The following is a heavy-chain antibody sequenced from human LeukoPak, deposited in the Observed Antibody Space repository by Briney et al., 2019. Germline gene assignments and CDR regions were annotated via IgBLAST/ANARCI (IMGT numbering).Heavy chain of an antibody. CDR2: INPSGGST. Sequence: ASVKVSSKASGYTFTSYYMHWVRQAPGQGLEWMGIINPSGGSTSYAQKFQGRVTMTRDTSTSTVYMELSSLRSEDTAVYYCAREKSNYDILTGYYKGPRYYYGMDVWGKGTTVTVSS. J-gene: IGHJ6*04. CDR1: GYTFTSYY. V-gene: IGHV1-46*01. D-gene: IGHD3-9*01. CDR3: AREKSNYDILTGYYKGPRYYYGMDV.